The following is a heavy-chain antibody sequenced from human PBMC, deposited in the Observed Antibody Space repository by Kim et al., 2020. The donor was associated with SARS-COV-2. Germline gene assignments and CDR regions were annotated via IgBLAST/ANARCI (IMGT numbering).Heavy chain of an antibody. D-gene: IGHD6-19*01. CDR3: ARSETSGTVAGTNVDY. Sequence: KFQGRVTITADESTSTAYMELSSLRSEDTAVYFCARSETSGTVAGTNVDYWGQGTLVTVSS. J-gene: IGHJ4*02. V-gene: IGHV1-69*01.